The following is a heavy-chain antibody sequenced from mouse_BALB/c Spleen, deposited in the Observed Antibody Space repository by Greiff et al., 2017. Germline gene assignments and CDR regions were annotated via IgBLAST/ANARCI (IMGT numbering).Heavy chain of an antibody. CDR1: GYSITSGYS. V-gene: IGHV3-1*02. CDR3: AGGYYYGPLYWYFDV. Sequence: EVMLVESGPDLVKPSQSLSLTCTVTGYSITSGYSWHWIRQFPGNKLEWMGYIHYSGSTNYNPSLKSRISITRDTSKNQFFLQLNSVTTEDTATYYCAGGYYYGPLYWYFDVWGAGTTVTVSS. CDR2: IHYSGST. D-gene: IGHD1-1*01. J-gene: IGHJ1*01.